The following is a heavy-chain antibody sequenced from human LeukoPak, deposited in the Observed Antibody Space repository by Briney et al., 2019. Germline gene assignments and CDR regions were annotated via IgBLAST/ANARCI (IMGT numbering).Heavy chain of an antibody. D-gene: IGHD3-10*01. CDR1: GFTFSSYG. Sequence: PGGSLRLSCAASGFTFSSYGMHWVRQAPGKGLEWVAVIWYDGSNKYYADSVKGRFTISRDNAKNSLYLQMNSLRAEDTAVYYCARGGEATADFDYWGQGTLVTVSS. V-gene: IGHV3-33*01. J-gene: IGHJ4*02. CDR2: IWYDGSNK. CDR3: ARGGEATADFDY.